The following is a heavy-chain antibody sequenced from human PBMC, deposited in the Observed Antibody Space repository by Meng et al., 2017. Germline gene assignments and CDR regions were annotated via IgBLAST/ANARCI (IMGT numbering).Heavy chain of an antibody. V-gene: IGHV4-31*03. CDR3: ASVVRGVINFDY. Sequence: QGQLQESGPGLVNPSQTLSLTCTVSGGSISSGGYYWSWIRQHPGKGLEWIGYIYYSGSTYYNPSLKSRVTISVDTSKNQFSLKLSSVTAADTAVYYCASVVRGVINFDYWGQGTLVTVSS. CDR1: GGSISSGGYY. J-gene: IGHJ4*02. CDR2: IYYSGST. D-gene: IGHD3-10*02.